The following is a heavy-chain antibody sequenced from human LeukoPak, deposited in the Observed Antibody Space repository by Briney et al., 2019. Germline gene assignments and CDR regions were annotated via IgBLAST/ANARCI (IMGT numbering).Heavy chain of an antibody. CDR1: GGSISSYY. CDR2: IYYSGST. CDR3: ARGRNSGWNFDY. V-gene: IGHV4-59*01. Sequence: PSETLSLTCTVSGGSISSYYWSWLRQPPGKGLEWIGYIYYSGSTNYNPSLKSRVTISVDTSKNQFSLKLSSVTAADTAVYYCARGRNSGWNFDYWGQGTLVTVSS. J-gene: IGHJ4*02. D-gene: IGHD6-19*01.